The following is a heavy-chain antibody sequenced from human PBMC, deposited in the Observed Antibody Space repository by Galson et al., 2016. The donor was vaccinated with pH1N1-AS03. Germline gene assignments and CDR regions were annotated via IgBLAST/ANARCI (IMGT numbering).Heavy chain of an antibody. CDR2: IDQDGSEK. D-gene: IGHD3-10*01. V-gene: IGHV3-7*01. J-gene: IGHJ4*02. Sequence: SLRLSCAASGFRFIDYWMTWVRQAPGKGLEWVANIDQDGSEKYYMDSVEGRFTISRDNAKNFLSLQMNSLRSEDTAVYYCTIGMVELDDWGQGTLVTVSS. CDR1: GFRFIDYW. CDR3: TIGMVELDD.